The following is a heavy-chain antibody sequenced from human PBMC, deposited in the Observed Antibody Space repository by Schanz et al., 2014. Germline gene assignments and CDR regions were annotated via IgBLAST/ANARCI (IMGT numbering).Heavy chain of an antibody. D-gene: IGHD3-10*01. J-gene: IGHJ3*02. Sequence: VQLVESGGGLVQPRGSLRLSCAASEFSFSSFGMNWVRQAPGKGLEWVALISYDGSSKNHADSVQGRFTISRDNSKNALYLQMDSLRAEDTAVYYCARGIITMVRGGDVGAFDMWGQGTMVTVSS. CDR2: ISYDGSSK. V-gene: IGHV3-33*08. CDR3: ARGIITMVRGGDVGAFDM. CDR1: EFSFSSFG.